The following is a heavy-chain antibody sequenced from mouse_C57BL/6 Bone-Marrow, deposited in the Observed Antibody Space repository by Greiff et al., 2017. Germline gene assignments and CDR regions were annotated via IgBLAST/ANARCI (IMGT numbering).Heavy chain of an antibody. J-gene: IGHJ4*01. CDR3: ARARIRANGAHYCAMDY. Sequence: DVMLVESEGGLVQPGSSMKLSCTASGFTFSDYYMAWVRQVPDKGLEWVANINYDGSSTYYLDSLKSRFIISRDTATNILYLQMSSLKSEDTATYYGARARIRANGAHYCAMDYWGQGTSVTVSA. CDR2: INYDGSST. CDR1: GFTFSDYY. V-gene: IGHV5-16*01.